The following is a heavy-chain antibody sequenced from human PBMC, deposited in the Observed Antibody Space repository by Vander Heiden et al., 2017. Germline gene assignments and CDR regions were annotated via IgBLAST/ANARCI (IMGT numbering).Heavy chain of an antibody. J-gene: IGHJ6*02. Sequence: KNRVTISVDTSKNQFSLKLSSVTAADTAVYYCARDRGVVPATKGYFYYYGMDVWGQGTTVTVSS. V-gene: IGHV4-59*01. CDR3: ARDRGVVPATKGYFYYYGMDV. D-gene: IGHD2-2*01.